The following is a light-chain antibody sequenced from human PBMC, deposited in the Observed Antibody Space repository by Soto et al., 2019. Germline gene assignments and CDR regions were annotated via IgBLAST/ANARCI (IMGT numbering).Light chain of an antibody. Sequence: QSVLTQPASVSGSPGQSITISCTGTSSDVVGYNYVSWYQQHPDKAPKLMIYDVKYRPSGVSNRCSGSKSGNTASLTISGLQAEDEAVYYCTSYTSSSTWVFGGGTKLTVL. CDR1: SSDVVGYNY. J-gene: IGLJ3*02. CDR2: DVK. CDR3: TSYTSSSTWV. V-gene: IGLV2-14*03.